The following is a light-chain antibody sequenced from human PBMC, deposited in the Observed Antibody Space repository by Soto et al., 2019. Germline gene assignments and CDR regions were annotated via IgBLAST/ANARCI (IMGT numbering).Light chain of an antibody. J-gene: IGLJ1*01. CDR2: EVS. V-gene: IGLV2-8*01. CDR1: SSDVGGYNY. CDR3: SSYAGSNNWV. Sequence: QSALAQPPSASGSPGQSVTISCTGTSSDVGGYNYVSWYQQHPGKAPKLIIYEVSKRPSGVPNRFSGSKSGNTASLTVSGLQAEDEADYYCSSYAGSNNWVFXTGTKVTVL.